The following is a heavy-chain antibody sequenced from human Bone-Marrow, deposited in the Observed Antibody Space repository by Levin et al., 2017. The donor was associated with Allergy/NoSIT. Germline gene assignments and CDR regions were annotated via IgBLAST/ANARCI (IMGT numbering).Heavy chain of an antibody. CDR3: ARDRISGSFHNWFDP. Sequence: RSQTLSLTCTVSGGSISSGDYYWSWIRQPPGKGLEWIGYIYYSGSTYYNPSLKSRVTISVDTSKNQFSLKLSSVTAADTAVYYCARDRISGSFHNWFDPWGQGTLVTVSS. CDR2: IYYSGST. J-gene: IGHJ5*02. D-gene: IGHD3-10*01. CDR1: GGSISSGDYY. V-gene: IGHV4-30-4*01.